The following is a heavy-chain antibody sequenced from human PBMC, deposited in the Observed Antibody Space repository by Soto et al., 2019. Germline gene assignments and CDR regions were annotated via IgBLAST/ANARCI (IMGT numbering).Heavy chain of an antibody. J-gene: IGHJ6*02. V-gene: IGHV4-34*01. D-gene: IGHD2-21*01. CDR1: GGAFSGYY. CDR3: GRSVDGMDV. Sequence: SETLSLTCAVYGGAFSGYYWSWIRQPPGKGLEWIGEINHSGSTNYKPSPKSRGTISVDTSKNQFSLKQSSVTAAETDVYYCGRSVDGMDVWGQVTTVTVSS. CDR2: INHSGST.